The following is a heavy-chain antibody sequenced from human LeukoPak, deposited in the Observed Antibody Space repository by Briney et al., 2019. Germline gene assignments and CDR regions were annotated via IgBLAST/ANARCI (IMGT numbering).Heavy chain of an antibody. CDR2: INHSGST. CDR3: AGTVDTAMVFDY. Sequence: SETLSLTCAVYGGSFSGYYWSWIRQPPGKGLEWIGEINHSGSTNYNPSLKSRVTISVDTSKNQFSLKLSSVTAADTAVYYCAGTVDTAMVFDYWGQGTLVTVSS. CDR1: GGSFSGYY. V-gene: IGHV4-34*01. D-gene: IGHD5-18*01. J-gene: IGHJ4*02.